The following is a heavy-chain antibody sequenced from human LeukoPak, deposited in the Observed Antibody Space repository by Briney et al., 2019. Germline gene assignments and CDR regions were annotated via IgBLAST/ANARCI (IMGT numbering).Heavy chain of an antibody. CDR3: AKATDYGASTNHGMDV. CDR1: GFTFSNYL. D-gene: IGHD4-17*01. J-gene: IGHJ6*02. CDR2: ISSTGGTI. V-gene: IGHV3-48*01. Sequence: GGSLRLSCVGSGFTFSNYLMNWVRQAPGKGLEWVSFISSTGGTIYYADAVKGRFTISRDNSKNTLYLQMNSLRAEDTAVYYCAKATDYGASTNHGMDVWGQGTTVTVSS.